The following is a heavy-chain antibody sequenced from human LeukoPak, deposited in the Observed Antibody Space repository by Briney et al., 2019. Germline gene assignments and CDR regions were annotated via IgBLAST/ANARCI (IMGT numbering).Heavy chain of an antibody. Sequence: GGSLRLSCGASGFRFSDFGMNWVRQAPGKGLEWVSHITSSSSNINYADSVKGRFTTSRDNAKNSLYLQMNSLRAEDTAVYYCAKRASGWIFDYWGQGTLVTVSS. CDR1: GFRFSDFG. CDR3: AKRASGWIFDY. J-gene: IGHJ4*02. D-gene: IGHD6-19*01. V-gene: IGHV3-48*01. CDR2: ITSSSSNI.